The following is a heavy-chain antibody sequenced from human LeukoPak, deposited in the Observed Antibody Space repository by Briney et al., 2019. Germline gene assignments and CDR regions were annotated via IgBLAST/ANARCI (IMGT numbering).Heavy chain of an antibody. CDR3: ARDGGYSYGPFDY. J-gene: IGHJ4*02. CDR2: IYYSGST. CDR1: GGSISSGGYY. D-gene: IGHD5-18*01. Sequence: SETLSLTCTVSGGSISSGGYYWSWIRQHPGKGLEWIGYIYYSGSTYYNPSLRSRVTISLDTFKNQFSLNLSSVTAADTAVYYCARDGGYSYGPFDYWGQGTLVTVSS. V-gene: IGHV4-31*03.